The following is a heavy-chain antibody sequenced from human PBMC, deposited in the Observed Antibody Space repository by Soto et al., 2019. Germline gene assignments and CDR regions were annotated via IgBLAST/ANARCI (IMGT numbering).Heavy chain of an antibody. CDR1: GGTFSSYA. D-gene: IGHD2-21*02. V-gene: IGHV1-69*13. CDR3: ARGGGIVVVTAPYDH. J-gene: IGHJ4*02. Sequence: ASVKVSCKASGGTFSSYAISWVRQAPGQGLEWMGGIIPIFGTANYAQKFQGRVTITADESTSTAYMELSSLRSEDTAVYYCARGGGIVVVTAPYDHWGQGTLVTVSP. CDR2: IIPIFGTA.